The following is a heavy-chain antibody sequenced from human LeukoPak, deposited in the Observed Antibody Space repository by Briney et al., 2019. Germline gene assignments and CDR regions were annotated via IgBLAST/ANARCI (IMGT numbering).Heavy chain of an antibody. CDR1: GYTFTSYA. Sequence: GASVKVSCKASGYTFTSYAMHWVRQAPGQRLEWMGWINAGNGNTKYSQKFQGRVTITRDTSASTAYMELSSLRSEDTAVYYCARSSRILFIKIYHHWGMDVWGQGTTVTVSS. CDR2: INAGNGNT. D-gene: IGHD2-2*02. CDR3: ARSSRILFIKIYHHWGMDV. V-gene: IGHV1-3*01. J-gene: IGHJ6*02.